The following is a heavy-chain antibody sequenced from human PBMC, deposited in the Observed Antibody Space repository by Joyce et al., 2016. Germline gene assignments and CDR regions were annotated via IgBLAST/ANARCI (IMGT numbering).Heavy chain of an antibody. CDR1: GGSLSGYY. Sequence: QVQLQEWGAGLLKPSETLSLTCAVYGGSLSGYYWSWIRQAPGRGPEWIGEVNDRGRTNYNPSRKSRATRAMYTSKNQFSLRLTTVTAADTAVYFCARARRGIILARGEMGEYLQHWGRGTVVIVSS. CDR2: VNDRGRT. CDR3: ARARRGIILARGEMGEYLQH. J-gene: IGHJ1*01. D-gene: IGHD3-10*01. V-gene: IGHV4-34*01.